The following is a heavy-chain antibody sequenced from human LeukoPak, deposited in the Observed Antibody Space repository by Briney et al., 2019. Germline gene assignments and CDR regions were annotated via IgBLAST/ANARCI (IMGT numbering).Heavy chain of an antibody. D-gene: IGHD1-1*01. CDR2: ISSSSTTI. CDR3: AGSNWNGY. CDR1: GFTFSSYS. Sequence: GGSLRLSCAASGFTFSSYSMNWVRQAPGKGLELVSYISSSSTTIYYADSVKGRFTISRDNAKNSLYLQMNSLRAEDTAVYYCAGSNWNGYWGQGTLVTVSS. V-gene: IGHV3-48*04. J-gene: IGHJ4*02.